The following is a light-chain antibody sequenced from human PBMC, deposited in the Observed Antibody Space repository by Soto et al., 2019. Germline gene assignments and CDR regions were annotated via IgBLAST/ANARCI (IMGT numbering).Light chain of an antibody. CDR3: QYFGTSPVIV. Sequence: EIVLTQSPGTLSLSPGDRATLSCRASRTVSGNYLAWYQQRPNQAPRLLLFDAIRRAAGIPDRFSGSGSGTDVTLTISRLAPEDFAVYFCQYFGTSPVIVFGGGTKVDMK. J-gene: IGKJ4*01. CDR1: RTVSGNY. CDR2: DAI. V-gene: IGKV3-20*01.